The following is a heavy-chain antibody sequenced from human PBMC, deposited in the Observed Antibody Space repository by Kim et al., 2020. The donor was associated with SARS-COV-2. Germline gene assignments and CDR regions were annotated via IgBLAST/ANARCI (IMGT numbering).Heavy chain of an antibody. D-gene: IGHD6-19*01. CDR2: IYYSGSA. V-gene: IGHV4-39*01. CDR1: GGSITSYSYY. CDR3: ARNAGGKQWLVLGVRGFDS. J-gene: IGHJ5*01. Sequence: SETLSLTCTVSGGSITSYSYYWGWIRQPPWKGLEWIGSIYYSGSAYSNPSLNSRVTISVDTSKNQFSLKLTSVTAADTAVYYCARNAGGKQWLVLGVRGFDSWGQGTLVTVSS.